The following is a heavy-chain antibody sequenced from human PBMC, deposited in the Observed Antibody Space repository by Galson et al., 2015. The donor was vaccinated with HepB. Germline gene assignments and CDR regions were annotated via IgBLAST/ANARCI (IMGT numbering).Heavy chain of an antibody. CDR2: IIPIFGTA. V-gene: IGHV1-69*13. CDR1: GGTFSSFA. J-gene: IGHJ4*02. CDR3: ARGNVHSPIPTPAY. D-gene: IGHD1-1*01. Sequence: SVKVSCKASGGTFSSFAISWVRQAPGQGLEWMGGIIPIFGTANYAQKFQGRVTITADESTTTVYMQLSSLRSEDTAVYYCARGNVHSPIPTPAYWGQGTLDSGSS.